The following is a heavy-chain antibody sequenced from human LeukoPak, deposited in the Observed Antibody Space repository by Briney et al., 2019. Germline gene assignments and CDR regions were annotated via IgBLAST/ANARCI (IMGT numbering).Heavy chain of an antibody. D-gene: IGHD3-10*01. CDR3: AREAYYYGSGSYQTSFDY. V-gene: IGHV3-20*04. Sequence: GGSLRLSCAASGFTFDDYGMSWVRQAPGKGLEWVSGINWNGGSTGYADSVKGRFTISRDNAKNSLYLQMNSLRAEDTALYYCAREAYYYGSGSYQTSFDYWGQGTLVTVSS. CDR1: GFTFDDYG. J-gene: IGHJ4*02. CDR2: INWNGGST.